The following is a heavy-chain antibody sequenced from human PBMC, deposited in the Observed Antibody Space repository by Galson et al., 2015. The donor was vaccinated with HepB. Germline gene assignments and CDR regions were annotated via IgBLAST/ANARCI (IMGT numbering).Heavy chain of an antibody. J-gene: IGHJ4*02. V-gene: IGHV3-33*08. CDR2: IWYDGSIK. Sequence: SLRLSCAASGFTFSTYAMHWVRQAPGKGLEWVAVIWYDGSIKYYRDSVRGRFTISRDNTKNTLYLQMNSLRVEDTAVYYCARLSIAGGFESWGQGTLVTVSS. CDR3: ARLSIAGGFES. CDR1: GFTFSTYA. D-gene: IGHD6-13*01.